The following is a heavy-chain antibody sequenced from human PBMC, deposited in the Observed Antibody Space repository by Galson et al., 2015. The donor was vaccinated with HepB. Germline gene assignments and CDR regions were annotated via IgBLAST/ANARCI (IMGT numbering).Heavy chain of an antibody. J-gene: IGHJ5*01. CDR2: IKQDGSEK. D-gene: IGHD6-13*01. Sequence: SLRLSCAASGFTFGSHWMSWARQAPGKGLECVANIKQDGSEKYYVDSVKGRFTISRDDAKNSLYLQMSSLRAEDTAVYYCARGFSSRGWFDYWGQGTLVTVSS. CDR1: GFTFGSHW. V-gene: IGHV3-7*01. CDR3: ARGFSSRGWFDY.